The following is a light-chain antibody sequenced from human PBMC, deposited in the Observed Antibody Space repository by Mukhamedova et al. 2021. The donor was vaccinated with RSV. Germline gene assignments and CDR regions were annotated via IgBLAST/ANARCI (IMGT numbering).Light chain of an antibody. Sequence: WYQRRVHGRAPQLLISGASTLESGVPSRFSGSGSDTDFTLTISGLQPEDFATYYCQQSLSALYLSFGGGTKVEVK. CDR3: QQSLSALYLS. V-gene: IGKV1-39*01. CDR2: GAS. J-gene: IGKJ4*01.